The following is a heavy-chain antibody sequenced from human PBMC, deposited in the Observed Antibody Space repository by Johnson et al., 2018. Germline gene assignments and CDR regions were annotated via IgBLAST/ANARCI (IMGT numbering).Heavy chain of an antibody. CDR3: TRAWRNGACDL. Sequence: VQLQESGGGLVQPGGSLRLSCVASGFPFSDHWAFWVRQFPGKGLEWVSRIRGDGSTTTYADSVRGRFTISRDNAKNTVYLQMSSLPADDTAMYYSTRAWRNGACDLWGQGTMVTVSS. J-gene: IGHJ3*01. CDR1: GFPFSDHW. D-gene: IGHD1-1*01. CDR2: IRGDGSTT. V-gene: IGHV3-74*01.